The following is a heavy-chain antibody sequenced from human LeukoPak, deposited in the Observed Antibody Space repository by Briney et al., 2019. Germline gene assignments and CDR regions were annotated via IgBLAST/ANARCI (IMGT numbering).Heavy chain of an antibody. CDR1: GGSISSGAYY. CDR2: IYNSGST. V-gene: IGHV4-31*03. J-gene: IGHJ3*02. Sequence: SQTLSLTCTVSGGSISSGAYYWSWIRQLPGKGLEWIGYIYNSGSTDYNPSLKSRLTISVDTSKNQLSLKLSSVTAADTAVYYCARSGPRYDAFDIWGQGTMVTVSS. CDR3: ARSGPRYDAFDI. D-gene: IGHD1-26*01.